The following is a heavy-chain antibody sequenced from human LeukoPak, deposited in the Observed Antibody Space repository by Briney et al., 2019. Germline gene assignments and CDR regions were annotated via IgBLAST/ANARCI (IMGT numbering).Heavy chain of an antibody. CDR3: ARTTVVTPFDY. J-gene: IGHJ4*02. V-gene: IGHV4-38-2*01. D-gene: IGHD4-23*01. CDR1: GGSFSGYY. CDR2: IYHSGNT. Sequence: SETLSLTCAVYGGSFSGYYWGWIRQPPGKGLEWIGSIYHSGNTYYNPSLKSRVTISVDKSKKQFSLKLNSVTAADTAVYYCARTTVVTPFDYWGQGTLVTVSS.